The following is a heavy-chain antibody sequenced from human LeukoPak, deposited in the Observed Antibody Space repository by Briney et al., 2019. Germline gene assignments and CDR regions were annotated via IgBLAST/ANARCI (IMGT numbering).Heavy chain of an antibody. CDR3: ARESSRTTKNCWFDP. CDR2: INHSGST. Sequence: SETLSLTCAVYGGSFSGYYWSWIRQPPEKGLEWIGEINHSGSTNYNPSLKSRVTISVDTSKNQFSLKLSSVTAADTAVYFCARESSRTTKNCWFDPWGQGTLVTVSS. J-gene: IGHJ5*02. V-gene: IGHV4-34*01. D-gene: IGHD2/OR15-2a*01. CDR1: GGSFSGYY.